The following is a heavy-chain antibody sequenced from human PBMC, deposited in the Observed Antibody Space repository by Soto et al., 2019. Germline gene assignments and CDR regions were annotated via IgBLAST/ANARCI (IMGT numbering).Heavy chain of an antibody. V-gene: IGHV1-69*06. D-gene: IGHD2-15*01. CDR3: ASLAPVVAAATAYFDY. CDR2: IIPIFGTA. Sequence: SVKVSCKASGGTFSSYAISWVRQAPGQGLEWMGGIIPIFGTANYAQKFQGRVTITADKSTSTAYMELSSLRSEDTAVYYCASLAPVVAAATAYFDYWGQGTLVTVSS. CDR1: GGTFSSYA. J-gene: IGHJ4*02.